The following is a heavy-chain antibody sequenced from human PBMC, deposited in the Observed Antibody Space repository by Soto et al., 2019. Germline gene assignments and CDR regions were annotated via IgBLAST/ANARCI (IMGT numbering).Heavy chain of an antibody. J-gene: IGHJ4*02. CDR1: GGTFSSYA. Sequence: AASVKVSCKASGGTFSSYAISWVRQAPGQGLEWMGGIIPIFGTANYAQKFQGRVTITADESTSTAYMELSSLRSEDTAVYYCARRLLGVAVAGLDYWGQGTLVTVSS. CDR3: ARRLLGVAVAGLDY. V-gene: IGHV1-69*13. CDR2: IIPIFGTA. D-gene: IGHD6-19*01.